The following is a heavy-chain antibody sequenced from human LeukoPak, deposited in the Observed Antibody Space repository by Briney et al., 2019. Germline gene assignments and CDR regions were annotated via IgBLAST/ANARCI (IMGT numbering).Heavy chain of an antibody. CDR2: IYYSGST. Sequence: NTSETLSLTCTVSGDSISPYYWSWIRQPPGKGLEWIGYIYYSGSTNYNPSLKSRVTISVDTSKNQFSLKLSSVTAADTAVYYCARSYYDILTGYYHFQHWGQGTLVTVSS. CDR3: ARSYYDILTGYYHFQH. J-gene: IGHJ1*01. D-gene: IGHD3-9*01. CDR1: GDSISPYY. V-gene: IGHV4-59*01.